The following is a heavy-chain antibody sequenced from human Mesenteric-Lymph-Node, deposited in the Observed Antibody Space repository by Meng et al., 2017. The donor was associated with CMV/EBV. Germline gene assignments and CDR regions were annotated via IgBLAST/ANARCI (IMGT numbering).Heavy chain of an antibody. Sequence: GYAITSYYIHWVRQAPGQGLEWMGIITPSGGGTSYAQKFPGRVTMTRDTSTSTVYMELSSLRSEDTAVYYCARDPAGIGVTGGYFDSWGQGTLVTVSS. D-gene: IGHD2-21*02. J-gene: IGHJ4*02. V-gene: IGHV1-46*01. CDR1: GYAITSYY. CDR3: ARDPAGIGVTGGYFDS. CDR2: ITPSGGGT.